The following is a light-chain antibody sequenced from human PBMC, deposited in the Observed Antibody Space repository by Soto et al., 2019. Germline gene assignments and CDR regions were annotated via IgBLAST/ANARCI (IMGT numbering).Light chain of an antibody. CDR1: SSDVGGYNY. J-gene: IGLJ2*01. Sequence: QSVLTQPASVSGSPGQSITISCTGTSSDVGGYNYVSWYQQPPDTVPKLMIYEVKVRPSGVPDRFSGSKSGNTASLTISGLQAEDEGDYYCTSYTSSDTVVFGGGTKVTVL. V-gene: IGLV2-14*01. CDR2: EVK. CDR3: TSYTSSDTVV.